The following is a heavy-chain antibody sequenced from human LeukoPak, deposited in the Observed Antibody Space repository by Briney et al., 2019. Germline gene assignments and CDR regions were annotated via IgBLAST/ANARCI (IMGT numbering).Heavy chain of an antibody. CDR1: GFTFSNAW. CDR2: IKSNTDGGTA. CDR3: IRREFPGGH. J-gene: IGHJ4*02. V-gene: IGHV3-15*01. Sequence: GGSLRLSCAASGFTFSNAWMSWVRQAPGKAGVWVGRIKSNTDGGTADYAAPVKGRFTISRDDSKNTLYLQMNSLKSEDTAVYYCIRREFPGGHWGQGTLVTVSS. D-gene: IGHD2-21*01.